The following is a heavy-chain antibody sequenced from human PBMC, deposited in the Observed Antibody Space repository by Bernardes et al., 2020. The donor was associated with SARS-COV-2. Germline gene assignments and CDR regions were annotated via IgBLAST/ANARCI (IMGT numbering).Heavy chain of an antibody. CDR3: ARDLTGYYDSSGYPYHYYYGMDV. Sequence: GGSLRLSCAASGFTVSSNYMSWVRQAPGKGLEWVSVIYSGGSTYYADSVKGRFTISRDNSKNTLYLQMNSLRAEDTAVYYCARDLTGYYDSSGYPYHYYYGMDVWGQGTTVTVSS. V-gene: IGHV3-66*01. J-gene: IGHJ6*02. CDR2: IYSGGST. D-gene: IGHD3-22*01. CDR1: GFTVSSNY.